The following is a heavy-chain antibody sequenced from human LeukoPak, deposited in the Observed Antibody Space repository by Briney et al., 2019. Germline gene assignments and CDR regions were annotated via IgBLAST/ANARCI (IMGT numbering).Heavy chain of an antibody. CDR2: FYKSGNT. Sequence: PSKTLSLTCSVSGGSINSGYYYWGWIRQPPGKGLEWIGSFYKSGNTYYSPSLRSRVTISVDTSKTQFSVKLTSVTAADTGVYFCARHGLGVDLWGQGTLVTVSS. J-gene: IGHJ5*02. V-gene: IGHV4-39*01. CDR3: ARHGLGVDL. CDR1: GGSINSGYYY.